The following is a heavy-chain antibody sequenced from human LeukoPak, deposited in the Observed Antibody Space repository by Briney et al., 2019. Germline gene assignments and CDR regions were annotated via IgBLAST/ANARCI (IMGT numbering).Heavy chain of an antibody. Sequence: SETLSFTCTVSGGSISSYYWSWIRQPPGKGLEWIGYIYYSGSTNYNPTLTSRVTISVDTSKNQFSLRLTSVSAADTAVYFCARHGIWFGDTNRWFDPWGQGTLVTVSS. CDR3: ARHGIWFGDTNRWFDP. CDR1: GGSISSYY. CDR2: IYYSGST. V-gene: IGHV4-59*08. J-gene: IGHJ5*02. D-gene: IGHD3-10*01.